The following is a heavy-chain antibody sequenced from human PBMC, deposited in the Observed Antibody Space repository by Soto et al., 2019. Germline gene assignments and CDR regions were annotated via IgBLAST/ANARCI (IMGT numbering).Heavy chain of an antibody. J-gene: IGHJ6*02. CDR3: AIRNWHYYYYAMDV. V-gene: IGHV3-30*03. Sequence: QVQLVESGGGVVQPGRSLRLSCAASGFTFSSYDMHWVRQAPGKGLEWVAVISYEGINKDYADSVKGRFTISRDNSKNTLYLQMNSLRVEDTALYYCAIRNWHYYYYAMDVWGQGTTVTVSS. CDR2: ISYEGINK. CDR1: GFTFSSYD.